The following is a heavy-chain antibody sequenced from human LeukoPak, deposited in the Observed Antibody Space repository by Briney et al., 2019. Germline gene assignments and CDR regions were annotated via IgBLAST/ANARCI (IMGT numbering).Heavy chain of an antibody. CDR3: ARDPRVSDYVWGSYHWFDP. J-gene: IGHJ5*02. D-gene: IGHD3-16*02. V-gene: IGHV1-46*01. CDR2: ISPSGGST. CDR1: GYTLTELS. Sequence: ASVKVSCKVSGYTLTELSMHWVRQAPGQGLEWMGIISPSGGSTSYAREFQGRVTMTRDTSTSTASMELSSLRSEDTAVYYCARDPRVSDYVWGSYHWFDPWGQGTLVTVSS.